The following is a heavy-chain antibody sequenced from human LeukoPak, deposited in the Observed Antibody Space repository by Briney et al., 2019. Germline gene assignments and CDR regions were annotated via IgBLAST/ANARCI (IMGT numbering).Heavy chain of an antibody. CDR3: ASVDIVATEGGALFDY. D-gene: IGHD5-12*01. Sequence: SETLSLTCAVYGGSFSGYYWSWIRQPPGKGLEWIGEINHSGGTNYNPSLKSRVTISVDTSKNQFSLKLSSVTAADTAVYYCASVDIVATEGGALFDYWGQGTLVTVSS. J-gene: IGHJ4*02. CDR2: INHSGGT. CDR1: GGSFSGYY. V-gene: IGHV4-34*01.